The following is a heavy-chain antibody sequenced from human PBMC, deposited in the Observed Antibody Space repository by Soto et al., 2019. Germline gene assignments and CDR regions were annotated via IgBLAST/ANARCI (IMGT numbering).Heavy chain of an antibody. CDR1: GYAFTTYG. CDR3: ARGRYGDY. D-gene: IGHD1-1*01. Sequence: QVHLVQSGAEVKKPGASVKVSCQGSGYAFTTYGITWVRQAPGQGLEWMGWISAHNGNTNYAQKLQGRVTVTRDTSTSKAYMELRSLRYDDKAVYYCARGRYGDYWGQGALVTVSS. J-gene: IGHJ4*02. CDR2: ISAHNGNT. V-gene: IGHV1-18*01.